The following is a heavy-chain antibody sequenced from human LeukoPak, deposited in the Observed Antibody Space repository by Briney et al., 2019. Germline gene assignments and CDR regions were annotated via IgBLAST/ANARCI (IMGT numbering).Heavy chain of an antibody. V-gene: IGHV3-64*02. J-gene: IGHJ4*02. CDR2: IGRDGAGP. Sequence: GGSLRLSCAASGFTFSNCAMQWVRQAPGRRLEFVSAIGRDGAGPYYADSVKGRFTLSRDNAKNSLYLQMNSLRAEDTAVYYCARDRERVDYWGQGTLVTVSS. D-gene: IGHD1-1*01. CDR3: ARDRERVDY. CDR1: GFTFSNCA.